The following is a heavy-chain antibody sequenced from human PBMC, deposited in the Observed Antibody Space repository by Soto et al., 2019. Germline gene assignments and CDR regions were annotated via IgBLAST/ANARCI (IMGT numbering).Heavy chain of an antibody. D-gene: IGHD6-19*01. CDR3: ARPPIYSSGWYFGY. Sequence: PGGSLRLSCAASGFTFSSYSMNWVRQAPGKGLEWVSYISSSSSTIYYADSVKGRFTISRDNAKNSLYLQMNSLRDEDTAVYYCARPPIYSSGWYFGYWGQGTLVTVSS. V-gene: IGHV3-48*02. CDR1: GFTFSSYS. CDR2: ISSSSSTI. J-gene: IGHJ4*02.